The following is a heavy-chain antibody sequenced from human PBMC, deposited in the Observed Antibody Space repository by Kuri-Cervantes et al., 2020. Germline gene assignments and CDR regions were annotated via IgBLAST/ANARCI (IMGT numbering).Heavy chain of an antibody. CDR1: GGTFSSYA. CDR2: ISAYNGNT. CDR3: ARVTRVSNDY. Sequence: ASVKVSCKASGGTFSSYAISWVRQAPGQGLEWMGWISAYNGNTNYAQNLQGRVTMTKDTSTSTLYMELSSLRSEDTAVYYCARVTRVSNDYWGQGTLVTVSS. V-gene: IGHV1-18*01. J-gene: IGHJ4*02. D-gene: IGHD2-21*02.